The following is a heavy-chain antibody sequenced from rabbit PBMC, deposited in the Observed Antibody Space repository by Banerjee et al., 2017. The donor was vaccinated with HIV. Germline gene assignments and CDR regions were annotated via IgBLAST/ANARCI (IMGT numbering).Heavy chain of an antibody. CDR1: GFDFSSNA. Sequence: QSLEESGGDLVKPGASLTLTCTASGFDFSSNAMCWVRQAPGKGLEWIGCIYAGSSGSTYYASWAKGRFTISKTSSTTVALQMTSLTAADTATYFCARFWDLWGPGTLVTVS. J-gene: IGHJ6*01. V-gene: IGHV1S40*01. CDR3: ARFWDL. CDR2: IYAGSSGST.